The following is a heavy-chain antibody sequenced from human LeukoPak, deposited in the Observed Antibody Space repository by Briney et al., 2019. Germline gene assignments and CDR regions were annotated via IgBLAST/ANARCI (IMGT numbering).Heavy chain of an antibody. Sequence: GASVKVSCKVSGYTLTELSMHWVRQAPGKGLEWMGGFDPEDGETIYAQKFQGRVTMTEDTSTDTAYMELSSLRSEDTAVYYCATSVGGDSSSWYGYYYYYMDVWGKGTTVTVSS. J-gene: IGHJ6*03. CDR1: GYTLTELS. V-gene: IGHV1-24*01. D-gene: IGHD6-13*01. CDR3: ATSVGGDSSSWYGYYYYYMDV. CDR2: FDPEDGET.